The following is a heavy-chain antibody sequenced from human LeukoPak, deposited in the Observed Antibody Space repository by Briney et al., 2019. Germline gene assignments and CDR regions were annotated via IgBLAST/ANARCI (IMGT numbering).Heavy chain of an antibody. CDR2: TYYRSNWYN. V-gene: IGHV6-1*01. CDR3: ARSSNLHYFDY. Sequence: SQTLSLTCALSGDSVSNNSAIWIWIRQSPSRGLQWLVRTYYRSNWYNDYAVSVKSRITLNVDTSKNQFSLQLNSVTPEDTAVYYCARSSNLHYFDYWGQGTQVTVSS. CDR1: GDSVSNNSAI. J-gene: IGHJ4*02.